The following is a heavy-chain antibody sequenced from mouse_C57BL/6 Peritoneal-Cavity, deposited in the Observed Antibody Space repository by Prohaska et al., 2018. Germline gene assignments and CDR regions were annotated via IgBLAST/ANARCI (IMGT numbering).Heavy chain of an antibody. D-gene: IGHD1-2*01. CDR2: INSDGSAI. CDR1: GFTFSGFW. Sequence: EVQLLETGGGLVQPGGSRGLSCEGSGFTFSGFWMSWVRQTPGKTLEWIGDINSDGSAITYAPSIKDRFTMFRDNYKSTLYLQICTVRSADTATYFCTRYILYSTLIRWGKGNTLTVSS. J-gene: IGHJ1*03. V-gene: IGHV11-2*01. CDR3: TRYILYSTLIR.